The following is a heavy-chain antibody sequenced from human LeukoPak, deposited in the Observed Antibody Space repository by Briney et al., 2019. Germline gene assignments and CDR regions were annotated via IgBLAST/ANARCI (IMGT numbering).Heavy chain of an antibody. V-gene: IGHV1-3*01. CDR3: ARASSSWPSAVRHMDY. Sequence: GASVKVSCKASGYTFTSYAMHWVRQASGQRLEWMGWINAGNGDTKYSQKFQGRVTITRDTSATTAYMELSSLRSEDTAVYYCARASSSWPSAVRHMDYWGQGTLVTVSS. D-gene: IGHD6-13*01. J-gene: IGHJ4*02. CDR2: INAGNGDT. CDR1: GYTFTSYA.